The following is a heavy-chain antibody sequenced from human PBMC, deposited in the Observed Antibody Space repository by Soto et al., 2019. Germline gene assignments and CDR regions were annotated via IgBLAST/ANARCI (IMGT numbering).Heavy chain of an antibody. V-gene: IGHV4-59*08. J-gene: IGHJ5*02. CDR1: GGSISSYY. Sequence: PSETLSLTCTVSGGSISSYYWSWIRQPPGKGLEWIGYIYYSGSTNYNPSLKSRVTISVDTSKNQFSLKLSSVTAADTAVYYCARLELGYNWFDPWGQGTLVTVSS. CDR2: IYYSGST. CDR3: ARLELGYNWFDP. D-gene: IGHD1-7*01.